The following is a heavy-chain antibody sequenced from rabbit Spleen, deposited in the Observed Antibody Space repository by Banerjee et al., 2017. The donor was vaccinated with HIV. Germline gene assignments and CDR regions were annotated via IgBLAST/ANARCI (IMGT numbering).Heavy chain of an antibody. J-gene: IGHJ6*01. CDR2: INAVTGKA. D-gene: IGHD5-1*01. CDR3: ARDGRAGGIYGDL. Sequence: QEQLMESGGGLVQPGGSLKLSCTASGFSFSNKAVMCWVRQAPGKGLEWIACINAVTGKAVYASWAKGRYTFSKTSSTTVTLQMTSLTAAVTATYFCARDGRAGGIYGDLWGPRDPRHRL. CDR1: GFSFSNKAV. V-gene: IGHV1S45*01.